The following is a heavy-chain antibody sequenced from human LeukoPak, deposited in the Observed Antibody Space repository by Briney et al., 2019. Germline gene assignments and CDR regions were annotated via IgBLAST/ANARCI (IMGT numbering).Heavy chain of an antibody. CDR1: GFTFSNYW. CDR3: AKDGGYSYGRGYFDY. J-gene: IGHJ4*02. D-gene: IGHD5-18*01. V-gene: IGHV3-7*03. CDR2: IKEDGSEK. Sequence: PGGSLRLSCAASGFTFSNYWMSWVRQAPGKGLEWVANIKEDGSEKYYVDSVKGRFTISRDNAKNSLYLQMNSLRAEDTALYYCAKDGGYSYGRGYFDYWGQGTLVTVSS.